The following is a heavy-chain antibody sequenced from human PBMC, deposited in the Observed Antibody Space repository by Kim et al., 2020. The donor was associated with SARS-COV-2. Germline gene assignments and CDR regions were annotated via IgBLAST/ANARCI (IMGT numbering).Heavy chain of an antibody. CDR2: IGTDGDT. Sequence: GGSLRLSCAASGFTFSNYDMHWVRQPTGKGLEWVSFIGTDGDTYYPGSVKGRFTISRESAKSSLFLQMNSLRAGDTAVYYCARGAKYDSSGYHFDYWGHGTLSSSPQ. CDR3: ARGAKYDSSGYHFDY. V-gene: IGHV3-13*04. D-gene: IGHD3-22*01. CDR1: GFTFSNYD. J-gene: IGHJ4*01.